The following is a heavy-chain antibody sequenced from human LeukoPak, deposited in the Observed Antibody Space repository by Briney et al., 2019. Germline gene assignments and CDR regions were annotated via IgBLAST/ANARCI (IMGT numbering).Heavy chain of an antibody. CDR3: ARALRYYDSSGYPGDY. Sequence: ASVKVSCTASGGTFSSYAISWVRQAPGQGLEWMGGIIPIFGTANYAQKFQGRVTITADESTSTAYMELSSLRSEDTAVYYCARALRYYDSSGYPGDYWGQGTLVTVSS. V-gene: IGHV1-69*13. J-gene: IGHJ4*02. D-gene: IGHD3-22*01. CDR2: IIPIFGTA. CDR1: GGTFSSYA.